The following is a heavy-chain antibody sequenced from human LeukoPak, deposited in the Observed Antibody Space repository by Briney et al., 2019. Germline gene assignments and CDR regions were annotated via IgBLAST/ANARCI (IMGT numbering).Heavy chain of an antibody. D-gene: IGHD2-15*01. CDR3: ARVDDCSGGSCYVFDY. CDR2: IYTSGST. CDR1: GGSISSSSYY. J-gene: IGHJ4*02. Sequence: SETLSLTCTVSGGSISSSSYYWGWIRQPAGKGLEWIGRIYTSGSTNYNPSLKSRVTISVDTSKNQFSLKLSSVTAADTAVYYCARVDDCSGGSCYVFDYWGQGTLVTVSS. V-gene: IGHV4-61*02.